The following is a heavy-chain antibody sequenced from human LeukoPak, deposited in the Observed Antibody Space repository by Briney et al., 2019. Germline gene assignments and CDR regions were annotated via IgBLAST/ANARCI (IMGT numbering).Heavy chain of an antibody. Sequence: GGSLRLSCAASGFTVSSNYMSWVRQAPGKGLEWVGRIKSKTDGGTTDYAAPVKGRFTISRDDSKNTLYLQMNSLKTEDTAVYYCSTTYYYDSSEGYWGQGTLVTVSS. CDR3: STTYYYDSSEGY. CDR2: IKSKTDGGTT. J-gene: IGHJ4*02. D-gene: IGHD3-22*01. CDR1: GFTVSSNY. V-gene: IGHV3-15*01.